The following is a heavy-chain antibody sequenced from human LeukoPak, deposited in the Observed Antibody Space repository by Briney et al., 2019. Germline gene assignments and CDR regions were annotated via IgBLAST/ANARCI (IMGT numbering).Heavy chain of an antibody. CDR1: GGSISSGGYY. J-gene: IGHJ4*02. V-gene: IGHV4-31*03. CDR3: ARDGGYGSGSYRFDY. D-gene: IGHD3-10*01. CDR2: IYYSGST. Sequence: PSQTLSLTCTVSGGSISSGGYYWNWIRQLPGEGLEWIGYIYYSGSTYYNPSLKSRVTISVDTSKNQFSLRLSSVTAADTAVYYCARDGGYGSGSYRFDYWGQGTLVTVSS.